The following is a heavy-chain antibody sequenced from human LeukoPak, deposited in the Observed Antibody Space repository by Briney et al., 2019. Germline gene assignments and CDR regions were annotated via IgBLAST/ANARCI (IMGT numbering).Heavy chain of an antibody. CDR1: GYTFTGYY. D-gene: IGHD2-2*01. Sequence: ASVKVSCKASGYTFTGYYMHWVRQAPGQGLEWMGWINPNSGGTNYAQKFQGRVTMTRDTSISTAYMELSRLRSDDTAVYYCARIPPRYCSSTSCSVLWGQGTLVTVSS. V-gene: IGHV1-2*02. J-gene: IGHJ4*02. CDR3: ARIPPRYCSSTSCSVL. CDR2: INPNSGGT.